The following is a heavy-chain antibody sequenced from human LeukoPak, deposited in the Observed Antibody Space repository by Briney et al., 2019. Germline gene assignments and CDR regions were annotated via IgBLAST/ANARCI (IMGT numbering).Heavy chain of an antibody. Sequence: GASVKVSCKASGYTFTTYGISWVRQAPGQGLEWMGWISAYNGNTNYAQKLQGRVTMTTDTSTSTAYMELRSLRSDDTVVYYCARHSTLLGYCSGGSCPLPYWGQGTMVTVSS. V-gene: IGHV1-18*01. CDR2: ISAYNGNT. CDR3: ARHSTLLGYCSGGSCPLPY. D-gene: IGHD2-15*01. J-gene: IGHJ3*01. CDR1: GYTFTTYG.